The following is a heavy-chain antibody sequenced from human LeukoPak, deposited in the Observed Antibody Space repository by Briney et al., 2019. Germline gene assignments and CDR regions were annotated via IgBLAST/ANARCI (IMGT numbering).Heavy chain of an antibody. J-gene: IGHJ3*02. CDR3: AKYAGGSYRDAFDI. CDR2: ISSSRSYI. D-gene: IGHD1-26*01. CDR1: GFTFSSYS. V-gene: IGHV3-21*01. Sequence: GGSLRLSCAASGFTFSSYSMNWVRQAPGKGLEWVSFISSSRSYIYYADSVKGRFTISRDNAKNSLYLQMNSLRAEDTAVYYCAKYAGGSYRDAFDIWGQGTMVTVSS.